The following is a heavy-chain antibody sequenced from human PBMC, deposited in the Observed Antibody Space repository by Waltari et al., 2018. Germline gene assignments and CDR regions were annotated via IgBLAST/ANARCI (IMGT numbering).Heavy chain of an antibody. CDR3: ARAGSCSSTSCYFSHPFDF. D-gene: IGHD2-2*01. J-gene: IGHJ4*02. Sequence: QVQLVQSGSELNQPGASVRVSCKSSGYSFSTYAIHWVRQAPGHGPGWMGWSNTNTGNPTYAEGFTGRFVFSLDTSLSTTYLQFKSLKAEDTAMYYCARAGSCSSTSCYFSHPFDFWGQGTLVTVSS. CDR2: SNTNTGNP. V-gene: IGHV7-4-1*02. CDR1: GYSFSTYA.